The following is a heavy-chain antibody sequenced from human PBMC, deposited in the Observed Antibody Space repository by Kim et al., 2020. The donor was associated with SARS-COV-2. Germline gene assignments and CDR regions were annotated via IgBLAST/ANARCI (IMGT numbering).Heavy chain of an antibody. V-gene: IGHV5-51*01. Sequence: GEPLKISCKGSGYSFTTYWIGWVRQMPGKGLEWMGIIYPGDSDTRYSPSFQGQVTISADKSISTAYLQWSSRKASDTAMYYCARHGDGSGTLPLLYYYYGMDVWGQGTTVTV. CDR3: ARHGDGSGTLPLLYYYYGMDV. D-gene: IGHD3-10*01. J-gene: IGHJ6*02. CDR1: GYSFTTYW. CDR2: IYPGDSDT.